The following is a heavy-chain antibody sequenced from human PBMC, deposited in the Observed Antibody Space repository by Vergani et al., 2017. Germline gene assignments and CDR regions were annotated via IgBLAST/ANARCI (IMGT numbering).Heavy chain of an antibody. CDR1: GGTFSSYT. Sequence: QVQLVQSGAEVKKPGSSVKVSCKASGGTFSSYTISWVRQAPGQGLEWMGRIIPILGIANYAQKFQGRVTITADKSTSTAYMELSSLRSEDTAVYYCASQGGVYDSSGYCFDYWGQGTLVTVSS. D-gene: IGHD3-22*01. CDR3: ASQGGVYDSSGYCFDY. J-gene: IGHJ4*02. CDR2: IIPILGIA. V-gene: IGHV1-69*02.